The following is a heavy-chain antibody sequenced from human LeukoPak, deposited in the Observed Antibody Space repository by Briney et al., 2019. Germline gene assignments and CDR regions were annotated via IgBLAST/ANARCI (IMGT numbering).Heavy chain of an antibody. CDR2: IYTSGST. D-gene: IGHD6-19*01. J-gene: IGHJ5*02. V-gene: IGHV4-4*07. CDR1: GGSISSYY. Sequence: SETLSLTCTVSGGSISSYYWSWIRQPAGKGLEWIGRIYTSGSTSYNPSLKSRVTISVDTSKNQFSLKLSSVTAADTAVYYCARDLSSGWYGGRNWFDPWGQGTLVTVSS. CDR3: ARDLSSGWYGGRNWFDP.